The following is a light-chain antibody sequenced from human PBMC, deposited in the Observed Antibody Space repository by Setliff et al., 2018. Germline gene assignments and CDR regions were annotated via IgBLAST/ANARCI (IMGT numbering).Light chain of an antibody. CDR1: DSDVGGFNL. Sequence: QSALAQPASVSGSPGQSITISCTGTDSDVGGFNLVSWYQQHPGKAPKFMIYDVSNRPSGVSNRFSGSKSGNTASLTISGLQAEDEADYYCSSYSSSNIPCVFGTGTKVTVL. CDR2: DVS. CDR3: SSYSSSNIPCV. J-gene: IGLJ1*01. V-gene: IGLV2-14*03.